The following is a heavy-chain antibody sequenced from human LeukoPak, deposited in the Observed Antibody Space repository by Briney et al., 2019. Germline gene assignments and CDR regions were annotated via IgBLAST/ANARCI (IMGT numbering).Heavy chain of an antibody. Sequence: ETLSLTCGVSGGSITSTNYWTWVRQASGKGLEWIGLMEKELNGYATAYAASVRGRFTISRDDSQNTAYLQMDSLKTEDTALYYCTRDSGTYNWLDPWGQGTLVTVSS. J-gene: IGHJ5*02. CDR3: TRDSGTYNWLDP. CDR2: MEKELNGYAT. CDR1: GGSITSTN. D-gene: IGHD1-26*01. V-gene: IGHV3-73*01.